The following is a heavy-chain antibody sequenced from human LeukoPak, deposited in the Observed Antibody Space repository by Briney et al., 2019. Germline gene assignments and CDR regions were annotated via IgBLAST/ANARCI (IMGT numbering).Heavy chain of an antibody. J-gene: IGHJ4*02. CDR3: TTGNVVVVAATPL. CDR1: GFTFNNAW. Sequence: GGSLRLSCAASGFTFNNAWMSWVRQAPGKGLESVGRIKSKTDGGTTDYAAPVKGRFTISRDDSKNTLYLQMNSLKTEDTAVYYCTTGNVVVVAATPLWGQGTLVTVSS. CDR2: IKSKTDGGTT. V-gene: IGHV3-15*01. D-gene: IGHD2-15*01.